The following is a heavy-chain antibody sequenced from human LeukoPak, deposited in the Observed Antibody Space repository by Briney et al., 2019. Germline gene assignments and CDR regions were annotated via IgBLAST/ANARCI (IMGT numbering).Heavy chain of an antibody. Sequence: SETLSLTCTVSGGSISSSSYYWGWIRQPPGKGLEWIGRIYTSGSTNYNPSLKSRVTMSVDTSKNQFSLKLSSVTAADTAVYYCAREGGDIVVVTAILDAFDIWGQGTMVTVSS. D-gene: IGHD2-21*02. CDR1: GGSISSSSYY. CDR3: AREGGDIVVVTAILDAFDI. CDR2: IYTSGST. V-gene: IGHV4-39*07. J-gene: IGHJ3*02.